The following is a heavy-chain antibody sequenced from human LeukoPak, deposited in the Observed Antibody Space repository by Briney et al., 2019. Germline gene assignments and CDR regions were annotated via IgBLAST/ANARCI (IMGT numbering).Heavy chain of an antibody. CDR3: ARSESSGYYYFQE. Sequence: SETLSLTCTVSGGSISSRIHYWGWIRQPPGKGLEGIGSIYESGSTYYNSSLKSRVTISEDMSKNQFSLKLSSVTAADTAVYYCARSESSGYYYFQEWGQGTLVTVSS. CDR2: IYESGST. V-gene: IGHV4-39*01. J-gene: IGHJ1*01. CDR1: GGSISSRIHY. D-gene: IGHD3-22*01.